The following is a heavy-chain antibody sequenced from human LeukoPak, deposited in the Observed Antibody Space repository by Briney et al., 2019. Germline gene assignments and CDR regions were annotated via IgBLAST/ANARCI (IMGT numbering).Heavy chain of an antibody. D-gene: IGHD2-21*01. CDR3: AVAPGDY. CDR2: INPNTGDT. Sequence: ASVKVSCKASGYIFTDYDIHWMRQAPGQGLEWMGWINPNTGDTHYAQKFQGRVTLTRDTSITTVYMELSRLTSDDTAIFYCAVAPGDYWGQGTLVTVSS. J-gene: IGHJ4*02. CDR1: GYIFTDYD. V-gene: IGHV1-2*02.